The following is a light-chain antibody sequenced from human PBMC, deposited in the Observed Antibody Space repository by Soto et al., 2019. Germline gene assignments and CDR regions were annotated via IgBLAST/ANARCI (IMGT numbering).Light chain of an antibody. CDR3: GTWDSSLSASYV. V-gene: IGLV1-51*01. CDR2: DNN. Sequence: QSVLTQPPSVSPPPGHKGTISSSRSSSNFGNNYVSWYQQLPGTAPKLLIYDNNKRPSGIPDRFSGSKSGTSATLGITGLQTGDEADYYCGTWDSSLSASYVFGTGTKVTVL. J-gene: IGLJ1*01. CDR1: SSNFGNNY.